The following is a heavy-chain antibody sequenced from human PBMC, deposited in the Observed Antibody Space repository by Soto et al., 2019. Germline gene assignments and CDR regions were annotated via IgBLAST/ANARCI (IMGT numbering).Heavy chain of an antibody. D-gene: IGHD3-10*01. V-gene: IGHV4-30-2*01. CDR3: ARGGGFLGY. J-gene: IGHJ4*02. Sequence: QLQLQESGSGLVKPSQTPSLTCAVTGGCISSGGYSWSWIRQPPGKGLEWIGYISHTGSTYYNPSLKSRVTISVDRSKNQFSLKLSSVTAADTAVYYCARGGGFLGYWGQGTLVTVSS. CDR2: ISHTGST. CDR1: GGCISSGGYS.